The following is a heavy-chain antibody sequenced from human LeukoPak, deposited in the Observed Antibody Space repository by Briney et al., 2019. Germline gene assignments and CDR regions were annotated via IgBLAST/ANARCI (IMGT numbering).Heavy chain of an antibody. D-gene: IGHD4-23*01. Sequence: GESLKISCKGSGYSFTSYWIGWVRQMPGKGLEWMGIMYPGDSDTRYSPSFQGQVTISADKSISTAYLQWSSLKASDTAMYYCARRDDYGGNPPEAFDIWGQGTMVTVSS. CDR1: GYSFTSYW. V-gene: IGHV5-51*01. CDR3: ARRDDYGGNPPEAFDI. CDR2: MYPGDSDT. J-gene: IGHJ3*02.